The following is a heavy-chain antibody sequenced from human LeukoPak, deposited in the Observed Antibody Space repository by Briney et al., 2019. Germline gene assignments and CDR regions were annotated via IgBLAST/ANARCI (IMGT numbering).Heavy chain of an antibody. CDR2: ISGSGGSA. D-gene: IGHD3-9*01. CDR3: AKGGILTGYNY. Sequence: GGSLRLSCAASGFTFSSYAMSWVRQAPGKGLEWVSAISGSGGSAYYADSVKGRFTISRDNSKNTLYLQMNSLRAEDTAVYYCAKGGILTGYNYWGQGTLVTVSS. J-gene: IGHJ4*02. CDR1: GFTFSSYA. V-gene: IGHV3-23*01.